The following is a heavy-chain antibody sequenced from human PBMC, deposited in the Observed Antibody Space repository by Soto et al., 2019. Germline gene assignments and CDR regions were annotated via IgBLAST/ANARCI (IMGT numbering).Heavy chain of an antibody. D-gene: IGHD1-7*01. J-gene: IGHJ5*02. V-gene: IGHV4-31*03. CDR3: ARGAVYPTEYNWNYGWFDP. CDR2: IYYSGST. Sequence: SETLSLTCTVSGGSISSGGYYWSWIRQHPGKGLEWIGYIYYSGSTYYNPSLKSRVTISVDTSKNQFSLKLSSVTAADTAVYYCARGAVYPTEYNWNYGWFDPWGQGTLVTVSS. CDR1: GGSISSGGYY.